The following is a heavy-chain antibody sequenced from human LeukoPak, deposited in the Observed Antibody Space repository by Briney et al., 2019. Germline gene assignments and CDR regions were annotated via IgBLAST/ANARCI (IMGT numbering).Heavy chain of an antibody. V-gene: IGHV4-38-2*01. CDR3: ARHRYYYETSGYSFDL. J-gene: IGHJ2*01. D-gene: IGHD3-22*01. Sequence: SETLSLTCAVSAYSISSGYYWGWVRQLPGKGPEWIGSIYHTGSTYYNPSLKSRVTISVDTSNNQLSLKLSSMTAADTAVYYCARHRYYYETSGYSFDLWGRGTLVTVSS. CDR1: AYSISSGYY. CDR2: IYHTGST.